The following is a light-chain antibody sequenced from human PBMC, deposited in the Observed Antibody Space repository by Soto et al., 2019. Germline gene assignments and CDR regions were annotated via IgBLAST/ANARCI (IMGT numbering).Light chain of an antibody. J-gene: IGKJ2*01. CDR3: QQYHNWPPQYT. CDR1: QTVASN. CDR2: GAS. V-gene: IGKV3-15*01. Sequence: EIVMTQSPATLSVSPGERATLSCRASQTVASNLAWYQQKPGQAPRLLIRGASTRATGVPVRFSGSGSGTEFTLTISSLQSEDFAVYYCQQYHNWPPQYTFGQGTKLQIK.